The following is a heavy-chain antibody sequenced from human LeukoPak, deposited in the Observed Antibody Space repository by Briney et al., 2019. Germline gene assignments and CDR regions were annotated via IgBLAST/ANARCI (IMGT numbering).Heavy chain of an antibody. Sequence: GGSLRLSCAASGFTFSSYAMNWVCQAPGKGLEWVSVISGSGTSTDYADSVKGRFTISRDNSKNTLYLQMNSLRAEDTAVYYCAKSFGPVIAAAGTGADWGQGTLVTVSS. V-gene: IGHV3-23*01. CDR1: GFTFSSYA. J-gene: IGHJ4*02. CDR2: ISGSGTST. D-gene: IGHD6-13*01. CDR3: AKSFGPVIAAAGTGAD.